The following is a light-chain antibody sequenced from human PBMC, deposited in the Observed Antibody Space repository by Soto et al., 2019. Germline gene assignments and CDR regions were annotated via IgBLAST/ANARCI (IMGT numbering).Light chain of an antibody. J-gene: IGLJ1*01. CDR1: SSNIGNNY. Sequence: QSVLTQPPSVSAAPGQKVTISCSGSSSNIGNNYVSWYQQLPGTAPKLLIYDNNKRPSGIPDRFSGSKSGTSATLGITGLLTGDEADYYCGTWDSSLSNYVFGTGTKVTVL. CDR2: DNN. V-gene: IGLV1-51*01. CDR3: GTWDSSLSNYV.